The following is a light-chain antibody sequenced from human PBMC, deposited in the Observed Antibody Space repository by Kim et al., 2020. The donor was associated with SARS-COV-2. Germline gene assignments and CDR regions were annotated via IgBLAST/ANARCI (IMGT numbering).Light chain of an antibody. CDR3: QQVNSHPLT. V-gene: IGKV1-9*01. Sequence: ASVGDRVTITCRASQDISSYLVWYQQKAGIAPKLLIYAASILQTGVPSRFSGSGSGTDFTLTINRLQPEDFASYYCQQVNSHPLTFGGGTKVDIK. CDR2: AAS. CDR1: QDISSY. J-gene: IGKJ4*01.